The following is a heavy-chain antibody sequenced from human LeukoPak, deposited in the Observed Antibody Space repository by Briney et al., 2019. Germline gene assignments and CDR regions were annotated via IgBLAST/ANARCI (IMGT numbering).Heavy chain of an antibody. CDR2: MNPNSGNA. V-gene: IGHV1-8*01. Sequence: ASVKVSCKASGYTFTSYDINWVRQATGQGLEWMGWMNPNSGNAGYAQKFQGRVTITRNTSISTAYMELSSLRSEDTAVYYCARGIWVAAYYYYYMDVWGKGTTVTVSS. CDR1: GYTFTSYD. J-gene: IGHJ6*03. D-gene: IGHD7-27*01. CDR3: ARGIWVAAYYYYYMDV.